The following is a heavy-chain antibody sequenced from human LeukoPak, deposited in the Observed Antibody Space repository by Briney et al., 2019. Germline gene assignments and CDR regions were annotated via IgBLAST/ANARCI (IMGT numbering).Heavy chain of an antibody. V-gene: IGHV4-39*01. D-gene: IGHD3-22*01. CDR1: GGSISSSSYY. CDR3: ARRDYYDCSGSLHYYYGMDV. Sequence: SETLSLTCTVSGGSISSSSYYWGWIRQPPGKGLEWIGSIYYSGSTYYNPSLKSRVTISVDTSKNQFSLKLSSVTAADTAVYYCARRDYYDCSGSLHYYYGMDVWGQGTTVTVSS. J-gene: IGHJ6*02. CDR2: IYYSGST.